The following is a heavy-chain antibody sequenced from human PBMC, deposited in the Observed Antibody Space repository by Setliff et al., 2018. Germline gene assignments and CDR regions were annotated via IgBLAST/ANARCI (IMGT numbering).Heavy chain of an antibody. V-gene: IGHV1-18*01. CDR3: TRSRGPRVVLAADFDF. J-gene: IGHJ4*02. CDR2: ISAYNGNT. D-gene: IGHD3-16*01. CDR1: GYTFTSYG. Sequence: VKVSCKASGYTFTSYGFSWVRQAPGQGLEWMGWISAYNGNTNYGQKYQGRVTMTTDTSTNTVYMELRSLRSDDTAVYFCTRSRGPRVVLAADFDFWGQGTLVTVSS.